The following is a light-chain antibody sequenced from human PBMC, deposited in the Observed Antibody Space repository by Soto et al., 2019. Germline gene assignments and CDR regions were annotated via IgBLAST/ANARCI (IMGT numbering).Light chain of an antibody. CDR3: QSYDGSLSGFYV. J-gene: IGLJ1*01. Sequence: QSALTQPPSVSGAPGQRVTISCTGSSTKIGAGYDVHWYQQLPGTAPKLLIYGSSNRPSGVPDRFSGSKSGTSASLAITGLQAEDEADYYCQSYDGSLSGFYVFGTGTKVTVL. CDR2: GSS. V-gene: IGLV1-40*01. CDR1: STKIGAGYD.